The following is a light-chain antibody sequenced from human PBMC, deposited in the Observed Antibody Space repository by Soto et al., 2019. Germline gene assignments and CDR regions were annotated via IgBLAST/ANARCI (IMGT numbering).Light chain of an antibody. CDR1: RSVSSKY. V-gene: IGKV3-20*01. CDR3: QQYYSSPET. CDR2: GAS. J-gene: IGKJ1*01. Sequence: EIVLTQSPGTLSLSPGERATLSCRAIRSVSSKYLAWYRQKPGQAPRLLIYGASNRSTCIPDRFSGSGSGTDFTLTISRLEPEDFAVYYCQQYYSSPETFGLGTRVELK.